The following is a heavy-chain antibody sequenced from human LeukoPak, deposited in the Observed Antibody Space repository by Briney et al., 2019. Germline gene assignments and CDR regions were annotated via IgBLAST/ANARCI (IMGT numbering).Heavy chain of an antibody. CDR3: ARSAGDY. J-gene: IGHJ4*02. Sequence: GGSLRLSCAASGFTFSSYAMSWVRQAPGKGLEWVSYISSSSSSIYYADSVKGRFTISRDNAKNSLYLQMNSLRAEDTAVYYCARSAGDYWGQGTLVTVSS. CDR2: ISSSSSSI. D-gene: IGHD1-1*01. CDR1: GFTFSSYA. V-gene: IGHV3-48*04.